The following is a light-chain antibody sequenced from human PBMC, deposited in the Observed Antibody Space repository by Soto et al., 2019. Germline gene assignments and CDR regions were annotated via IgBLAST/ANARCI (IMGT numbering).Light chain of an antibody. CDR3: QQYGNSPYT. J-gene: IGKJ2*01. V-gene: IGKV3-20*01. CDR1: QSVSSTF. Sequence: EIVLMQSPSTLSLSPGERATLSCRASQSVSSTFLSWYQQKPGQAPRLLIFDASTRASGIPDRFSGSGSGTDFTLTISRLEREDFAVYFCQQYGNSPYTFGQGTKLEI. CDR2: DAS.